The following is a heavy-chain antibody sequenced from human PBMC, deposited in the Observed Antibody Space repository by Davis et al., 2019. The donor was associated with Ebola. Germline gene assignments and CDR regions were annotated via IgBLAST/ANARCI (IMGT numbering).Heavy chain of an antibody. Sequence: GGSLRLSCAASGFTFSSYSMNWVRQAPGKGLEWVSSISSSSSYIYYADSVKGRFTISRDNAKNSLYLQMNSLRAEDTAVYYCTTDIRYYDSSGYYTFDYWGQGTLVTVSS. J-gene: IGHJ4*02. CDR3: TTDIRYYDSSGYYTFDY. D-gene: IGHD3-22*01. CDR2: ISSSSSYI. CDR1: GFTFSSYS. V-gene: IGHV3-21*03.